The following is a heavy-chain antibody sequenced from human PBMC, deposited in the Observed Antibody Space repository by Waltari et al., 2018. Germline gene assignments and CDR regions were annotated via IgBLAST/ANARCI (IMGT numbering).Heavy chain of an antibody. Sequence: EVQLVESGGCLVTPGGALGVACGASCFTFARSGRNRVRPAPGKGLEWVSSFSRNAKPYYADSVKGRFTMSRDNAKNSLYLEMNSLRAEDTAVYYCARDLGSIDKRKNPYYYMDVWGEGTTVTVSS. CDR3: ARDLGSIDKRKNPYYYMDV. D-gene: IGHD2-2*01. J-gene: IGHJ6*03. V-gene: IGHV3-21*06. CDR1: CFTFARSG. CDR2: FSRNAKP.